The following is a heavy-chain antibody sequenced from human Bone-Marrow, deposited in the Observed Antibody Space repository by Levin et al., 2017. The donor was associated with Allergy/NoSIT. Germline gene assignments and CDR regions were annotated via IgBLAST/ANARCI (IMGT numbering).Heavy chain of an antibody. Sequence: GGSLRLSCAASGFTFGDYWMTWVRQAPGKGLEWVANIRRDGVEKYYVDSVKGRFTISRDNSKNSLYLQMNSLRADDTAVYYCARDLRPVRYLDLAGFDPWGQGTLVTVSS. CDR1: GFTFGDYW. CDR3: ARDLRPVRYLDLAGFDP. J-gene: IGHJ5*02. CDR2: IRRDGVEK. D-gene: IGHD3-9*01. V-gene: IGHV3-7*01.